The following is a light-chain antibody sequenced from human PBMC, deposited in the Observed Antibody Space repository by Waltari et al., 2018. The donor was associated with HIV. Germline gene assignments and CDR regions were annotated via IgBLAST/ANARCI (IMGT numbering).Light chain of an antibody. CDR1: SSDVGNYNE. J-gene: IGLJ2*01. CDR2: XXX. CDR3: SSFTTSXXVV. V-gene: IGLV2-18*02. Sequence: QSALTQPPSVSGSLGQSVTISCTGTSSDVGNYNEVSWYQQSPGTAPKLMIXXXXNRPXGVPDRXXGXXXGXXASLTIXGLXAEXEADYYCSSFTTSXXVVFGGGTKLTVL.